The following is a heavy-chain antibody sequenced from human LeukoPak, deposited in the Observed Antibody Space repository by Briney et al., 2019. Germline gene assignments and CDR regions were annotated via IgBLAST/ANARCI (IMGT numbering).Heavy chain of an antibody. CDR3: AGNYGPYYFDY. CDR1: GFTFSDYG. J-gene: IGHJ4*02. CDR2: IWSDGSNK. Sequence: GRSLRLSCAASGFTFSDYGMHWVRQAPGKGLEWVAVIWSDGSNKYYADSVKGRFTISRDNSKNTLYLQMNSLRAEDTAVYYCAGNYGPYYFDYWGQGTLVTVSS. D-gene: IGHD3-10*01. V-gene: IGHV3-33*01.